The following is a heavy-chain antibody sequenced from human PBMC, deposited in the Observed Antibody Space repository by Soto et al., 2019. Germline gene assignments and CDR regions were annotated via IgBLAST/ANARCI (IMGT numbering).Heavy chain of an antibody. D-gene: IGHD2-8*01. Sequence: QVQLQQWGAGLLKPSETLSLTCAVYGGSFSGYYWSWIRQPPGKGLEWIGEINHSGSTNYNPSLKSRVTISVDTSKNQFSLKLSSVTAADTAVYYCARGLNQASYCTNGVCYVFRFDPWGQGTLVTVSS. CDR2: INHSGST. CDR1: GGSFSGYY. CDR3: ARGLNQASYCTNGVCYVFRFDP. J-gene: IGHJ5*02. V-gene: IGHV4-34*01.